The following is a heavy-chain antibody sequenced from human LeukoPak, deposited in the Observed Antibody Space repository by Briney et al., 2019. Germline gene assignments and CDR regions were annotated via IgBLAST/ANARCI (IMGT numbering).Heavy chain of an antibody. V-gene: IGHV4-4*07. Sequence: SETLSLTCTVSGGSISSYYWSWIRQPAGKGLEWIGRIYSSGSTNYTPSLMSRVTMSVDMSQNQFSLKLTSVTAADTAVYYCARESQQLVLNNFDYWGQGTLVTVSS. CDR1: GGSISSYY. J-gene: IGHJ4*02. CDR2: IYSSGST. D-gene: IGHD6-13*01. CDR3: ARESQQLVLNNFDY.